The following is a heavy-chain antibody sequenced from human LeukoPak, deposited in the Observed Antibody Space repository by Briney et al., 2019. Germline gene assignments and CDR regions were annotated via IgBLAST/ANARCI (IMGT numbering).Heavy chain of an antibody. J-gene: IGHJ4*02. CDR1: GFTFSSYV. V-gene: IGHV3-30*03. CDR3: ARDSPRHGDY. Sequence: PGRSLRLSCAASGFTFSSYVMHWVRQAPGKGLEWVAVISYDGSNKYYADSVKGRFTISRDNSKNTLYLQMNSLRSEDTAVYYCARDSPRHGDYWGQGTLVTVSS. CDR2: ISYDGSNK.